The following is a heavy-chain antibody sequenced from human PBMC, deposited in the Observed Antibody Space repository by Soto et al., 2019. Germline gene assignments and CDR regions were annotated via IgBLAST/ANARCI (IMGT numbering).Heavy chain of an antibody. Sequence: EVQLLESGGGLVQPGGSLRLSCAASGFTFSSYAMSWVRQAPGKGLEWVSAISGSGGSTYYADSVKGRVTISRDNSKNTLYLQMNSLRAEDTAVYYCAKGELTMVRGQPPSRLDYWGQGTLVTVSS. J-gene: IGHJ4*02. V-gene: IGHV3-23*01. CDR1: GFTFSSYA. CDR3: AKGELTMVRGQPPSRLDY. D-gene: IGHD3-10*01. CDR2: ISGSGGST.